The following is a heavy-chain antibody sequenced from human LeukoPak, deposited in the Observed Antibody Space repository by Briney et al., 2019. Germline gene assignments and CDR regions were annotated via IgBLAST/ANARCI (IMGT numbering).Heavy chain of an antibody. CDR2: ISGSGGST. D-gene: IGHD5-18*01. V-gene: IGHV3-23*01. Sequence: QAGGSLRLSCAASGFTFSSYAMSWVRQAPGKGLEWVSAISGSGGSTYYADSVKGRFTISRDNSKNTLYLQMSSLRAEDTAVYYCAKDVYSYGETFYFDYWGQGTLVTVSS. CDR3: AKDVYSYGETFYFDY. CDR1: GFTFSSYA. J-gene: IGHJ4*02.